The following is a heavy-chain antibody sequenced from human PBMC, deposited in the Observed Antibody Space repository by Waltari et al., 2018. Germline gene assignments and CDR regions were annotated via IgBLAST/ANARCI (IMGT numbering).Heavy chain of an antibody. CDR1: GGSVSGYF. Sequence: QVQLNESGPGLVKPSETLSLTCTVSGGSVSGYFWSWIRHLPGKGLEWIGHSFSSGITNYIPSLKSRVTISVDTSNNQVSLKLSSVTDADSAVYYCARDRYCRGVICYDCFFDAWGRGTLVTVSS. CDR2: SFSSGIT. CDR3: ARDRYCRGVICYDCFFDA. V-gene: IGHV4-59*02. J-gene: IGHJ2*01. D-gene: IGHD2-15*01.